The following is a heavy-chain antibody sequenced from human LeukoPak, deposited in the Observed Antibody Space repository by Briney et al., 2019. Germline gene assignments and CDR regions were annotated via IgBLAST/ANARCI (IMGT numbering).Heavy chain of an antibody. CDR2: IFYSGRT. D-gene: IGHD5-12*01. CDR3: ARLYSGYDLGSNYYFDY. Sequence: SETLSLTCTVSGGSISSSSYYWGWIRQPPGKGLEWIGSIFYSGRTYYNPSLKSRVTISVDTSKNQFSLKLSSVTAADTAVYYCARLYSGYDLGSNYYFDYWGQGTLVTVSS. J-gene: IGHJ4*02. CDR1: GGSISSSSYY. V-gene: IGHV4-39*07.